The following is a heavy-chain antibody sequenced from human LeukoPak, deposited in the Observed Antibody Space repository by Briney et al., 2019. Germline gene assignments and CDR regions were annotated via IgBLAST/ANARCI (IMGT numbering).Heavy chain of an antibody. Sequence: SETLSLTCTVSGGSISGYYWSWIRQPPGQGLEWIAYIHSNGYTNYNPSLKSRVTISVDTSKNQFSLKVTSVTAADTAMYYCTRREGPMSGSYDYFDPWGQGTLVTVS. CDR1: GGSISGYY. J-gene: IGHJ5*02. V-gene: IGHV4-4*09. CDR3: TRREGPMSGSYDYFDP. CDR2: IHSNGYT. D-gene: IGHD1-26*01.